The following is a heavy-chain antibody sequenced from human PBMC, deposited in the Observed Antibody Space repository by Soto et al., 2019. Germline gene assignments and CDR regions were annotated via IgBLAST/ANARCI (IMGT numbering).Heavy chain of an antibody. Sequence: PETLSLTCRVSGPSISNYYLSWIRQPPGKGLEWIGYIYYMGSTTYNPSLKRRVTISVDTSRNQVSLRLTAVTAADTAVYFCATAVPNEFVPKYCPVDVWGRGITVTVSS. V-gene: IGHV4-59*01. CDR3: ATAVPNEFVPKYCPVDV. CDR1: GPSISNYY. J-gene: IGHJ6*04. CDR2: IYYMGST. D-gene: IGHD2-8*02.